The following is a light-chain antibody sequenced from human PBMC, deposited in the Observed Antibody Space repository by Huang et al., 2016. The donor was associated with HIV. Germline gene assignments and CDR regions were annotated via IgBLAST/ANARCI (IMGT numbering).Light chain of an antibody. J-gene: IGKJ2*01. CDR3: QQYSDYPRT. CDR2: ATS. V-gene: IGKV1-16*01. Sequence: DIQMTQSPSSLSAYVGDRVTITCRASQDISDYLAWFQQKPGKAPKSLIFATSNLHSGVPSRFSGSGSGTAFTLTINNLQPEDFATYYCQQYSDYPRTFGQGTKLDIK. CDR1: QDISDY.